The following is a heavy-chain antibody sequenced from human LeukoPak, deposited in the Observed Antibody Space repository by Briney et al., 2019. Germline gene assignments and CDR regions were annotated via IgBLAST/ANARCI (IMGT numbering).Heavy chain of an antibody. V-gene: IGHV4-59*12. J-gene: IGHJ4*02. Sequence: SETLSLTCTVPGGSIRSYYWSWIRQPPGKGLEWIGYIFYSGGANYNPSLKSRVTISVDKSKNQFSLKLSSVTAADTAVYYCARVPGIVGATTGFDYWGQGTLVTVSS. D-gene: IGHD1-26*01. CDR1: GGSIRSYY. CDR2: IFYSGGA. CDR3: ARVPGIVGATTGFDY.